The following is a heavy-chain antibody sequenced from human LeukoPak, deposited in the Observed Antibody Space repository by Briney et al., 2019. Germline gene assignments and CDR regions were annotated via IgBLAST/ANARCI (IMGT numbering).Heavy chain of an antibody. CDR2: IYYSGST. D-gene: IGHD2-21*02. CDR3: ARREGLLFDY. V-gene: IGHV4-39*01. CDR1: GGSISSSSYY. J-gene: IGHJ4*02. Sequence: PSETLSLTCTVSGGSISSSSYYWGWIRQPPGKGLEWIGSIYYSGSTYYNPSLKSRVTISVDTSKNQFSLKLSSVTAADTAVYYCARREGLLFDYWGQGTLVTVSS.